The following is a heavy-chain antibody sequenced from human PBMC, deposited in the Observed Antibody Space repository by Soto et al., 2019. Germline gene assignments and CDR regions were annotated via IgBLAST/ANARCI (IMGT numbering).Heavy chain of an antibody. V-gene: IGHV1-69*13. CDR2: IIPIFGTA. CDR1: GGTFSSYA. Sequence: VASVKVSCKASGGTFSSYAISWVRQAPGQGLEWMGGIIPIFGTANYAQKFQGRVTITADESTSTAYMELSSLRSEDTAVYYCAREDTAMVQGLFDHWGQGTRVTVPS. J-gene: IGHJ4*02. CDR3: AREDTAMVQGLFDH. D-gene: IGHD5-18*01.